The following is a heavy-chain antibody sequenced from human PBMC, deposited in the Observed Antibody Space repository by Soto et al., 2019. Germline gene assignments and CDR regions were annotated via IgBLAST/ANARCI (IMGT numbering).Heavy chain of an antibody. J-gene: IGHJ4*02. Sequence: NPSETLSLTCTVSGGSVSSGNYYWTWIRQPPGRGLEWLAYIHDSGITNYNPSLKSRVTLSVDTSKNHFSLKLSSVTAADTAVYYCARDRGSAIDFWGQGTLVTVSS. CDR3: ARDRGSAIDF. D-gene: IGHD3-16*01. CDR2: IHDSGIT. CDR1: GGSVSSGNYY. V-gene: IGHV4-61*03.